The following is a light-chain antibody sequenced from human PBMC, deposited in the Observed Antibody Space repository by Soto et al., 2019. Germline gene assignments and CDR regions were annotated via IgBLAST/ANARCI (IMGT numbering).Light chain of an antibody. CDR2: EAT. CDR3: SLYASSNTFM. V-gene: IGLV2-23*02. J-gene: IGLJ3*02. Sequence: QSALTQPASVSGSPGQSITISCTGTSSDIGRYNLVSWYQQHPGKPPKLMIYEATKRPSGVSNRFSGSKSGNTASLTISGLQAEDEADCYCSLYASSNTFMFGGGTKVTVL. CDR1: SSDIGRYNL.